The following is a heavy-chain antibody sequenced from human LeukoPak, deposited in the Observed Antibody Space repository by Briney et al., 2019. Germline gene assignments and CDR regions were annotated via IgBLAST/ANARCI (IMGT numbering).Heavy chain of an antibody. D-gene: IGHD3-22*01. CDR2: ISGSGTIT. CDR1: GFTFSSYA. V-gene: IGHV3-23*01. Sequence: GGSLRLSCAASGFTFSSYAMSWVRQAPGKGLEWVSAISGSGTITYYADSVKGRFTISRDNSKNTLYLQMNSLRAEDTAVYYCAKNYYDTSVHFDIWGQGTMDTVSS. CDR3: AKNYYDTSVHFDI. J-gene: IGHJ3*02.